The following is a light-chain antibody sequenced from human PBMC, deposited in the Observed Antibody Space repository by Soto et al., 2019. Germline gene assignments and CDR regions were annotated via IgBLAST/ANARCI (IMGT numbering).Light chain of an antibody. CDR3: QQYNNWAPYT. J-gene: IGKJ2*01. CDR2: GAS. CDR1: QSVVSN. V-gene: IGKV3-15*01. Sequence: EIVMTQSPATLSVSPGQRATLSCRASQSVVSNLAWYQQQPGQAPRLLIYGASTRAAGDPVRFSGSGSGTQLTLTISSLQAEDVAIYYCQQYNNWAPYTFGQGTKLEIK.